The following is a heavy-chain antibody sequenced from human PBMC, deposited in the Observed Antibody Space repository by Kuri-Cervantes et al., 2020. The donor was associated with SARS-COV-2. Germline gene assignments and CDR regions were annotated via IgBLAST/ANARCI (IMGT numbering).Heavy chain of an antibody. D-gene: IGHD3-22*01. J-gene: IGHJ5*02. CDR3: ARNPPRYYYDSSGPSGGWFDP. CDR2: INHSGST. V-gene: IGHV4-34*01. Sequence: ESLRLSCAVYGGSCSGYYWSWIRQPPGEALEWIGEINHSGSTNYNPSLKSRVTIPVDTSKNQFSLKLSSVTAADTAVYYCARNPPRYYYDSSGPSGGWFDPWGQGTLVTVPS. CDR1: GGSCSGYY.